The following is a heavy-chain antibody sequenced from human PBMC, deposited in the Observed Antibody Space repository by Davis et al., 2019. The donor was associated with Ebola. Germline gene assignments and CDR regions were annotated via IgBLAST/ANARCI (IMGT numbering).Heavy chain of an antibody. V-gene: IGHV3-23*01. D-gene: IGHD3-16*01. CDR1: GLTSGRYA. J-gene: IGHJ4*02. CDR2: ITDTGGRT. Sequence: GGFLRPSCAASGLTSGRYAMSWDRQAPGKGLEWVAAITDTGGRTHYADSVKGRFTISRDNPNNRLYLQMNSLRAEETAVYYCAKDPPSYGLGYFDYWGQGTLVTVSS. CDR3: AKDPPSYGLGYFDY.